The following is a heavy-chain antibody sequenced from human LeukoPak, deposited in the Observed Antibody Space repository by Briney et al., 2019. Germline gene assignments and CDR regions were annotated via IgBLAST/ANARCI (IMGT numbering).Heavy chain of an antibody. V-gene: IGHV3-23*01. J-gene: IGHJ4*02. CDR3: AKRRYDSSGHFDS. CDR2: ISGSGSYT. Sequence: GGSLRLSCAASGFTFSSYSMNWVRQAPGKGLEWVSAISGSGSYTDYADSVKGRFTISKDNSKNTLYMRMSSLRAEDTAVYYCAKRRYDSSGHFDSWGQGTLVTVSS. D-gene: IGHD3-22*01. CDR1: GFTFSSYS.